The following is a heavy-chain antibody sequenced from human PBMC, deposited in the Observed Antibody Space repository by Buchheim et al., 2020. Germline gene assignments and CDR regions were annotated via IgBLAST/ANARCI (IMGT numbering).Heavy chain of an antibody. CDR2: IWSDGSRA. J-gene: IGHJ4*02. Sequence: QAQLVESGGGVVQPGGSLRLSCAASGFTFNSHAMHWVRQSPGKGLEWVAYIWSDGSRADYADSVKGRFTISRDNFKNKLFLQMNTLRAEDMAVYYCARDPPDSGWALHSWGQGTL. V-gene: IGHV3-33*01. CDR3: ARDPPDSGWALHS. CDR1: GFTFNSHA. D-gene: IGHD6-19*01.